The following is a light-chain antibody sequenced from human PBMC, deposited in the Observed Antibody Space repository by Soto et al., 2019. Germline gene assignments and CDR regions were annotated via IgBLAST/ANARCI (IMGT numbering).Light chain of an antibody. V-gene: IGKV1-9*01. Sequence: QSTQSPSSLSASVGDRVTITCRASQDISRYLAWYQQKAGKAPKLLIYGTSTLQSGVPSRFSAFGSGTEFTLTISSLQPDDFATYYCQHYNSYSEAFGQGTKVDIK. CDR3: QHYNSYSEA. CDR1: QDISRY. CDR2: GTS. J-gene: IGKJ1*01.